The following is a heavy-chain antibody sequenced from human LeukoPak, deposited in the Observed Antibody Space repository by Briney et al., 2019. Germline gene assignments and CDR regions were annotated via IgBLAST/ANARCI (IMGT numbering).Heavy chain of an antibody. V-gene: IGHV3-11*04. CDR3: ARTDWYLLF. J-gene: IGHJ4*02. CDR1: GFTFSDYS. CDR2: ISSSGRTI. Sequence: GGSLRLSCTASGFTFSDYSMSWIRQAPGKGLEWVSYISSSGRTIYYADSVKGRFTISRDNAKNSLYLQMNSLRAEDTAVYYCARTDWYLLFGGQGTLVTVSS. D-gene: IGHD4-23*01.